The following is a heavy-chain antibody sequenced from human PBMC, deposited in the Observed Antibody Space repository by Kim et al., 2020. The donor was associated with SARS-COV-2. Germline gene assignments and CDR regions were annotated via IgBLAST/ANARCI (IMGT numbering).Heavy chain of an antibody. CDR3: ARGRRWYYYYGMDV. D-gene: IGHD2-15*01. J-gene: IGHJ6*02. V-gene: IGHV4-34*01. CDR2: INHSGST. Sequence: SETLSLTCAVYGGSFSGYYWSWIRQPPGKGLEWIGEINHSGSTNYNPSLKSRVTISVDTSKNQFSLKLSSVTAADTAVYYCARGRRWYYYYGMDVWGQGTPVNVSS. CDR1: GGSFSGYY.